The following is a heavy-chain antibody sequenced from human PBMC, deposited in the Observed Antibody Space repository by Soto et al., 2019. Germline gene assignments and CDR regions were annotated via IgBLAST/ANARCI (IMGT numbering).Heavy chain of an antibody. CDR3: ARHEGNGNVWPLDY. Sequence: PSETLSLTCTVSGDSIGTTHSYWAWIRQSPGKGLERIGNIHYSGSTYYMPSLRSRVTLSVDTSKNQFSLRLTSVTAEDTAVYYCARHEGNGNVWPLDYWGQGTLVTVSS. CDR1: GDSIGTTHSY. V-gene: IGHV4-39*01. D-gene: IGHD2-8*01. CDR2: IHYSGST. J-gene: IGHJ4*02.